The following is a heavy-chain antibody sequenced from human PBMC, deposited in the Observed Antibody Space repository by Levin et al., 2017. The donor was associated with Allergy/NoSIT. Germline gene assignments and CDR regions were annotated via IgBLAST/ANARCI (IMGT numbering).Heavy chain of an antibody. CDR3: ARGGSVAGTGVSFDY. D-gene: IGHD6-19*01. V-gene: IGHV3-30-3*01. J-gene: IGHJ4*02. Sequence: GESLKISCAASGFTFSSYALHWVRQPPGKGLEWVAVISYDGSNKYYADSVKGRFTISRDNSKNTLYLQMNSLRAEDTAVYYCARGGSVAGTGVSFDYWGQGTLVTVSS. CDR2: ISYDGSNK. CDR1: GFTFSSYA.